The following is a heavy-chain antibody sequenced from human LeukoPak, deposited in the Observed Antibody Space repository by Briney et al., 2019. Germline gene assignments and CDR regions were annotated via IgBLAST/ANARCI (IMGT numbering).Heavy chain of an antibody. CDR3: ARGNGSYYFSYYYYGMDV. V-gene: IGHV4-30-2*01. CDR1: GGSISSGGYS. D-gene: IGHD1-26*01. J-gene: IGHJ6*02. Sequence: SETLSLTCAVSGGSISSGGYSWSWIRQPPGKGLEWIGYIYHSGSTYYNPSLKSRVTISVDTSKNQFSLKLSSVTAADTAVYYCARGNGSYYFSYYYYGMDVWGQGTTVTVSS. CDR2: IYHSGST.